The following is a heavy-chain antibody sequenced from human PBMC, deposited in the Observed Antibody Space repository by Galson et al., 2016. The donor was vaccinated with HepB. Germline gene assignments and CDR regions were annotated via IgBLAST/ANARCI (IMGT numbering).Heavy chain of an antibody. D-gene: IGHD3-3*01. J-gene: IGHJ6*02. CDR3: ARVTTISGVFNPLGMDV. Sequence: SLRLSCAASGLTLTSYTMNWVRQAPGKGLEWVSSISSSSSHIYYADSVKGRFTISRDNAKNSLYLQMNSLRAEDTAIYYCARVTTISGVFNPLGMDVWGQGTTVTVSS. V-gene: IGHV3-21*01. CDR1: GLTLTSYT. CDR2: ISSSSSHI.